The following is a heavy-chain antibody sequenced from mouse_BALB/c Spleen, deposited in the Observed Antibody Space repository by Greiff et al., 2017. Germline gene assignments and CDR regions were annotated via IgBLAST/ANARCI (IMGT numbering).Heavy chain of an antibody. CDR2: ISSGGGNT. V-gene: IGHV5-9*03. D-gene: IGHD2-1*01. Sequence: EVKLQESGGGLVKPGGSLKLSCAASGFTFSSYTMSWVRQTPEKRLEWVATISSGGGNTYYPDSVKGRFTISRDNAKNNLYLQMSSLMSEDTALYYCARWGGNYVGAMDYWGQGTSVTVSS. CDR3: ARWGGNYVGAMDY. CDR1: GFTFSSYT. J-gene: IGHJ4*01.